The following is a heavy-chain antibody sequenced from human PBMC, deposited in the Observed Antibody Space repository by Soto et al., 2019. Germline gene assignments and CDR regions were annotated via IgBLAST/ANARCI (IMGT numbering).Heavy chain of an antibody. D-gene: IGHD2-15*01. CDR3: VRGSVGSRGYFDQ. V-gene: IGHV3-7*05. CDR2: IKQDGRVT. Sequence: PDWSLRLSGSASVFTASTYYMSWVRQAPGKGQEWVANIKQDGRVTNYMDSLKGRFTISRDNSKNSRYLRKHSLSAYITALYSLVRGSVGSRGYFDQWGQGTQVTVYS. J-gene: IGHJ4*02. CDR1: VFTASTYY.